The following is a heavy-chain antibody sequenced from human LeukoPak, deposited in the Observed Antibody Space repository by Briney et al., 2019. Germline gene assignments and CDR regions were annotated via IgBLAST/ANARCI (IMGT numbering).Heavy chain of an antibody. CDR3: ATDYYDGSGYYVDY. CDR2: FDPEDGET. D-gene: IGHD3-22*01. V-gene: IGHV1-24*01. J-gene: IGHJ4*02. Sequence: ASVKVSCKVSGYTLTELSMHWVRQAPGKGLEWMGGFDPEDGETIYAQKFQGRVTMTEDTSTDTAYMELSSLRSEDTAVYYCATDYYDGSGYYVDYWGQGTLVTVSS. CDR1: GYTLTELS.